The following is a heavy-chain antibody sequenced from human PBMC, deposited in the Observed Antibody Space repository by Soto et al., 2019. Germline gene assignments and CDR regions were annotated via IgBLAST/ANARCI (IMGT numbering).Heavy chain of an antibody. CDR1: GFTFSSYA. V-gene: IGHV3-23*01. CDR3: AKDPGSGYSYGYYGMDV. Sequence: PGGSLRLSCAASGFTFSSYAMSWVRQAPGKGLEWVSAISGSGGSTYYADSVKGRFTISRDNSKNTLYLQMNSLRAEDTAVYYCAKDPGSGYSYGYYGMDVWGQGTTVTVSS. J-gene: IGHJ6*02. D-gene: IGHD5-18*01. CDR2: ISGSGGST.